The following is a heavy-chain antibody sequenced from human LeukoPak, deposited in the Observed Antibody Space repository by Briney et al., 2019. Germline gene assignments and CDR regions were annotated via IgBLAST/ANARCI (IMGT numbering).Heavy chain of an antibody. CDR3: AQDGASIRFDN. J-gene: IGHJ4*02. CDR1: GFTFSSYW. CDR2: INNDGSST. D-gene: IGHD3-16*01. Sequence: GGSLRLSCGASGFTFSSYWMHWVRQAPGKGLVWVSRINNDGSSTSYADSVQGRFTISRDNAKNTLYLQMNSLRAEDTAVYYCAQDGASIRFDNWGQGTLVTVSS. V-gene: IGHV3-74*01.